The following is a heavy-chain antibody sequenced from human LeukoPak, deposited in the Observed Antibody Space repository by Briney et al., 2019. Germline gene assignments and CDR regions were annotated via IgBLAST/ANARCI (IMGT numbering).Heavy chain of an antibody. CDR3: AREGYDFWSGYYNPYYFDC. Sequence: SETLSLTCAVYGGSFSGYYWSWIRQPPGKGLEWIGEINHSGSTNYNPSLKSRVTISVDTSKNQFSLKLSSVTAADTAVYYCAREGYDFWSGYYNPYYFDCWGQGTLVTVSS. CDR2: INHSGST. J-gene: IGHJ4*02. V-gene: IGHV4-34*01. D-gene: IGHD3-3*01. CDR1: GGSFSGYY.